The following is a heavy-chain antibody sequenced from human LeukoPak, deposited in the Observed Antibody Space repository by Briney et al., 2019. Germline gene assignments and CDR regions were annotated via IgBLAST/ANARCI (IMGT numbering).Heavy chain of an antibody. CDR1: GFNFSASS. Sequence: GGSLRLSCAASGFNFSASSMHWVRQASGKGPEWVGQIRDKPNNYATLYSVSVKGRFTMSRDDSKNTTSLQLSSLKTDDTAVYYCTSYPTTTAPYWGQGVLVTVSS. CDR3: TSYPTTTAPY. CDR2: IRDKPNNYAT. D-gene: IGHD4-11*01. J-gene: IGHJ4*02. V-gene: IGHV3-73*01.